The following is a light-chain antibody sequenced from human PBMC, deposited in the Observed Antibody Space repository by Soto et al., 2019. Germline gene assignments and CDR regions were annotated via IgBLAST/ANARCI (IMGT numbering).Light chain of an antibody. CDR2: RNN. CDR3: TSWDDSLYHVV. Sequence: SVLTQPPSASGTPGQRVTFSCSGGRSNIGSNYVFWYQQFPGTAPKLLIYRNNQRPSGVPDRFSGSKSGTSASLAISGLRSEDEADYYCTSWDDSLYHVVFGGGTKLTVL. CDR1: RSNIGSNY. V-gene: IGLV1-47*01. J-gene: IGLJ2*01.